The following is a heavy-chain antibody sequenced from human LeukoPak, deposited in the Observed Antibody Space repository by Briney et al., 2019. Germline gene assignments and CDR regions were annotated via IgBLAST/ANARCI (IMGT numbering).Heavy chain of an antibody. D-gene: IGHD2-21*02. J-gene: IGHJ4*02. CDR2: IGSSGRPI. CDR3: ARVIVVVTANLYFDY. V-gene: IGHV3-11*01. Sequence: PGGSLGVSCAASGFIFSDYYMSWIRQTPGKALEWVSYIGSSGRPIYYADSVKGRFTISRDNAQNSLYLQMNSLTADDTAVYYCARVIVVVTANLYFDYWGQGSLVTVSP. CDR1: GFIFSDYY.